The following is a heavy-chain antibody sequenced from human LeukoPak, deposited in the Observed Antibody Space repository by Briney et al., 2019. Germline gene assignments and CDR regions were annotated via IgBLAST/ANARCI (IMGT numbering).Heavy chain of an antibody. CDR3: ARYGDRITMIADY. CDR2: INPNSGGT. Sequence: ASVKVSCKASGYTFTGYYMHWVRQAPGQGLEWMGWINPNSGGTNYAQKFQGRVTMTRDTSISTAYMELSRLRSDDTAVYYCARYGDRITMIADYWGQGTLVTVSS. CDR1: GYTFTGYY. V-gene: IGHV1-2*02. J-gene: IGHJ4*02. D-gene: IGHD3-22*01.